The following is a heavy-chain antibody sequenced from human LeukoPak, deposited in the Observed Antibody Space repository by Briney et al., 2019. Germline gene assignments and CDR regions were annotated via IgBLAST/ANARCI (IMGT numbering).Heavy chain of an antibody. CDR1: GFTFSSYW. Sequence: PGGSLRLSCAASGFTFSSYWMSWVRQAPGKGLEWVGNIKQDGSEKYYVDSVKGRLTISRDNAKNSLYLQMNSLRAEDTAVYYCARAVTTLDYYGMDVWGQGTTVTVSS. CDR2: IKQDGSEK. CDR3: ARAVTTLDYYGMDV. V-gene: IGHV3-7*04. D-gene: IGHD4-17*01. J-gene: IGHJ6*02.